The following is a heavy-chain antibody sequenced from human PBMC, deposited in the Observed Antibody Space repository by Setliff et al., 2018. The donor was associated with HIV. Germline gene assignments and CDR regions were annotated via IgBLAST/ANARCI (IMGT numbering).Heavy chain of an antibody. J-gene: IGHJ3*02. Sequence: ASETLSLTCAVSGYSISRGYYWGWIRQPPGKGLEWIGNIYHSGSTFYNPSLKSRVTTSVDTSKNQFSLKLRSVTAADTAVYYCARGYGHIVEVIASDAFDIWGQGIMVT. CDR1: GYSISRGYY. CDR3: ARGYGHIVEVIASDAFDI. CDR2: IYHSGST. V-gene: IGHV4-38-2*01. D-gene: IGHD2-21*01.